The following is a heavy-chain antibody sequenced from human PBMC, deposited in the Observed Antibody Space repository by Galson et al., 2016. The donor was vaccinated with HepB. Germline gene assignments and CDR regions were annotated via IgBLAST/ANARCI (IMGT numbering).Heavy chain of an antibody. V-gene: IGHV4-31*03. CDR1: GVSISSDGYY. Sequence: TLSLTCSVSGVSISSDGYYWSWIRQHPGQGPEWIGYIYYSGRTQYNPSLKSRLAMSVDTSKNEFYLKLSSVTAADTAFYYCARAAPYDYSNYSLGSWGQGTQVTVSS. D-gene: IGHD4-11*01. J-gene: IGHJ4*02. CDR2: IYYSGRT. CDR3: ARAAPYDYSNYSLGS.